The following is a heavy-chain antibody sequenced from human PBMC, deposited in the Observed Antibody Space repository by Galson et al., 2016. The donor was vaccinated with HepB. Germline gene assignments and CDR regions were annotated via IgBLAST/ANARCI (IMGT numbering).Heavy chain of an antibody. CDR1: GFTVSTSA. CDR3: AKDRHPYDYIGGKDH. V-gene: IGHV3-23*01. J-gene: IGHJ4*02. Sequence: SLLLSCEVSGFTVSTSAMDWVRQASGKGLEWVAGVTPGVNTYFADSVEGRFTISRDNPENTLFLQMNSLSAEDTATYYCAKDRHPYDYIGGKDHWGQGTLVTVSS. D-gene: IGHD3-16*01. CDR2: VTPGVNT.